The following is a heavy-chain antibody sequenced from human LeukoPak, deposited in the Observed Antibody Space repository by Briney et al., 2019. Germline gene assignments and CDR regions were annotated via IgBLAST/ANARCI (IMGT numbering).Heavy chain of an antibody. CDR2: ISSSDSTT. CDR3: ARNMIFHP. V-gene: IGHV3-48*02. J-gene: IGHJ5*02. D-gene: IGHD3/OR15-3a*01. CDR1: GFRFSDYS. Sequence: PGGSLRLSCEASGFRFSDYSMNWVRQTPGKGLEWISYISSSDSTTYYTDSVRGRFTISRDNAKSSLYLLMNSLRDEDTGIYYCARNMIFHPWGQGTLLTVSP.